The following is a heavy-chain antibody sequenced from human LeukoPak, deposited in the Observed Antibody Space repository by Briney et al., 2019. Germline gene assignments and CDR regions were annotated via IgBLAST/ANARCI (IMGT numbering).Heavy chain of an antibody. Sequence: PSETLSLTCTVSGGSISSYYWSWIRQPAGKGLEWIGRIYTSGSTNYNPSLKSRVTMSVDTSKSQSSLKLNSVTAADTAVYYCARGRYSSSWYGAFDIWGQGTLVTVSS. CDR1: GGSISSYY. J-gene: IGHJ3*02. CDR3: ARGRYSSSWYGAFDI. V-gene: IGHV4-4*07. CDR2: IYTSGST. D-gene: IGHD6-13*01.